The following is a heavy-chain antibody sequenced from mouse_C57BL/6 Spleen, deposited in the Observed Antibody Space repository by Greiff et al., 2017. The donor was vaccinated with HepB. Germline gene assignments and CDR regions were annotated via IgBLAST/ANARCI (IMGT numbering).Heavy chain of an antibody. CDR1: GYTFTSYW. V-gene: IGHV1-69*01. CDR2: IDPSGGNT. CDR3: ARHHGRYDFDG. Sequence: QVQLQQPGAELVMPGASVKLSCKASGYTFTSYWMHWVKQRPGQGLEWIGEIDPSGGNTNYNEKFKGKATLTVDKSSSTAYMQLSSLTSEDSAVYYCARHHGRYDFDGWGTVTTVTVSS. J-gene: IGHJ1*03. D-gene: IGHD1-1*01.